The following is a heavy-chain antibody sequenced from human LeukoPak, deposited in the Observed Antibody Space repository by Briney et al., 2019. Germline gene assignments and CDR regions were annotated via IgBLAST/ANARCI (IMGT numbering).Heavy chain of an antibody. CDR3: ARGHVIQSTTRWFDP. CDR1: GGSSATGGYS. D-gene: IGHD1-26*01. J-gene: IGHJ5*02. Sequence: SQTLSLTCAVSGGSSATGGYSSSWIRQPPGKGLEWIGYIYHDGNTYYNPSLKSRVTISVDTSKNHFSLKLSSVTAADTAVYYCARGHVIQSTTRWFDPWGRGTLVTVSS. CDR2: IYHDGNT. V-gene: IGHV4-30-2*01.